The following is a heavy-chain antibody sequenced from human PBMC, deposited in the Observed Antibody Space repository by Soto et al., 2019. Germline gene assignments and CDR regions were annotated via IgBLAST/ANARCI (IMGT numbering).Heavy chain of an antibody. D-gene: IGHD3-22*01. CDR3: SKDYLYDSSGAIDH. Sequence: QMQLVESGGGVVQPGRSLRLSCAASGFSFSNYGMNWVRQAPGKGLEWVAVIWYDGNNKYYADSVKGRFTISRDNSKNTLYLQMSSRRAEDTAVYYCSKDYLYDSSGAIDHWGQGTLVTASS. V-gene: IGHV3-30*18. J-gene: IGHJ4*02. CDR2: IWYDGNNK. CDR1: GFSFSNYG.